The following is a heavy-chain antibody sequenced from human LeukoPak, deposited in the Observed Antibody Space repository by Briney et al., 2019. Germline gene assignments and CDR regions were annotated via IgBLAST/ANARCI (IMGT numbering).Heavy chain of an antibody. D-gene: IGHD3-10*01. CDR3: ARHSSSGSYYLPFDY. J-gene: IGHJ4*02. V-gene: IGHV4-59*01. CDR2: FSYSGST. CDR1: RGSISNYY. Sequence: SETLSLTCTVARGSISNYYWGWIRQPPGKGLEWIGFFSYSGSTNYNPSLKSRVTMSVDTSKNQFSLKLTSVTAADTAVYYCARHSSSGSYYLPFDYWGQGTLVTVSS.